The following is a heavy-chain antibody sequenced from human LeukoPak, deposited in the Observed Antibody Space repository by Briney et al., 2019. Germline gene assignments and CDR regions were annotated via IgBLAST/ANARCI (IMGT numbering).Heavy chain of an antibody. Sequence: SETLSLICTVSGGSISSSSYYWGWIRQPPGKGLEWIGSIYYSGSTYYNPSLKSRVTISVDTSKNQFSLKLSSVTAADTAVYYCASLGSGWYNFDYWGQGTLVTVSS. V-gene: IGHV4-39*01. CDR1: GGSISSSSYY. J-gene: IGHJ4*02. D-gene: IGHD6-19*01. CDR2: IYYSGST. CDR3: ASLGSGWYNFDY.